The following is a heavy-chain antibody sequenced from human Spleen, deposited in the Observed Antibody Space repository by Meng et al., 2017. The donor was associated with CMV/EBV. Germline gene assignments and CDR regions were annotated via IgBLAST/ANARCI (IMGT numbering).Heavy chain of an antibody. J-gene: IGHJ4*02. Sequence: CAASGFTFSDHYMSWIRQAPGQGLEWVSYISSSGSTINYADSVKGRFTISRDNAKTSLYLQMNSLRAEDTAVYYCARRGGVFGSPDYWGQGNLVTVSS. CDR1: GFTFSDHY. D-gene: IGHD3-10*01. V-gene: IGHV3-11*04. CDR2: ISSSGSTI. CDR3: ARRGGVFGSPDY.